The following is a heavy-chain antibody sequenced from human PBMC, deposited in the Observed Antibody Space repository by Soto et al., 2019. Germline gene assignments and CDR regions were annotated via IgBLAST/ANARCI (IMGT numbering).Heavy chain of an antibody. J-gene: IGHJ5*02. CDR3: ARGNDLEEGNWFDP. Sequence: ASVKVSCTACGYTFTSYAMHWVRQAPGQRLEWMGWINAGNGNTKYSQKFQGRVTITRDTSASTAYMELSSLRSEDTAVYYCARGNDLEEGNWFDPWGQGTLVTVSS. D-gene: IGHD3-16*01. V-gene: IGHV1-3*01. CDR2: INAGNGNT. CDR1: GYTFTSYA.